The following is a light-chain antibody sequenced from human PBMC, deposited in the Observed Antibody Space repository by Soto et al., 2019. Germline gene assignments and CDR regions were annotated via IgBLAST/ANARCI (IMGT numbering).Light chain of an antibody. CDR1: QGISSY. V-gene: IGKV1-8*01. J-gene: IGKJ3*01. CDR3: QQYYSYPRT. CDR2: AAS. Sequence: AIRMTQSPSSFSASTGDRVTITCRASQGISSYLAWYQQKPGKAPKLLIYAASTLQSGVPSRFSGSGSGTDFTLTISCLQPEDFATYFCQQYYSYPRTFGPGTKVDIK.